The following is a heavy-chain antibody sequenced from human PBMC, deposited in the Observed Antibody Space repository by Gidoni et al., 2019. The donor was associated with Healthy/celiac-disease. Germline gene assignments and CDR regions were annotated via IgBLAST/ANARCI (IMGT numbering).Heavy chain of an antibody. CDR3: TRLALDSSASRSSNYYYGMDV. V-gene: IGHV3-73*02. Sequence: EVQLVESGGGLVRPGGSLNLTCAASGLTFSRPALHWVRQASGKGLGWVGRTRSKANRYATAYAAAVKGRCTISRDDTKNTAYLQMNSLKTEDTAVYYCTRLALDSSASRSSNYYYGMDVWGQGTTVTVSS. CDR2: TRSKANRYAT. J-gene: IGHJ6*02. D-gene: IGHD6-6*01. CDR1: GLTFSRPA.